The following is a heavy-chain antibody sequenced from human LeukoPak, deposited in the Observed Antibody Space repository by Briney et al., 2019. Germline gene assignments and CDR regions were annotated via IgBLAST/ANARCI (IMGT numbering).Heavy chain of an antibody. Sequence: SETLSLTCTVSGGSISSGGYYWSWIRQPPGKGLEWIGYIYHSGSTYYNPSLKSRVTISVDRSKNQFSLKLSSVTAADTAVYYCARSTYYYAVMDPRQDAFDIWGQGTMVTVSS. V-gene: IGHV4-30-2*01. J-gene: IGHJ3*02. CDR3: ARSTYYYAVMDPRQDAFDI. D-gene: IGHD3-10*01. CDR1: GGSISSGGYY. CDR2: IYHSGST.